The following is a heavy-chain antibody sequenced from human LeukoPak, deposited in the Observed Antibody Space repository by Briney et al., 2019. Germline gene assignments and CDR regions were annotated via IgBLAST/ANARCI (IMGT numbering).Heavy chain of an antibody. CDR1: GFTFSSYA. CDR2: ISGSGGST. V-gene: IGHV3-23*01. J-gene: IGHJ4*02. Sequence: GGSLRLSCAASGFTFSSYAMSWVRQAPGKGLEWVSAISGSGGSTYYADSVKGRFTISRDNSKNTLYLQMNSPRAEDTAVYYCAKDPGLRGYYGAFDYWGQGTLVTVSS. CDR3: AKDPGLRGYYGAFDY. D-gene: IGHD3-3*01.